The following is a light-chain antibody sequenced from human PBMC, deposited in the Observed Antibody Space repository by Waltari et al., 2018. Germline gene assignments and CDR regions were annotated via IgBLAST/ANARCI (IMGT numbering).Light chain of an antibody. CDR1: QSISNC. Sequence: DILMTQSPSSLSASVGDRVTITCRASQSISNCLNWYQQKPGKAPNLLIYAASSLETGVPSRFSGSGSGTDFTLTISRLEPEYVAVYYCHQSGGSGRAFGGGTKVEIK. V-gene: IGKV1-39*01. CDR3: HQSGGSGRA. J-gene: IGKJ4*01. CDR2: AAS.